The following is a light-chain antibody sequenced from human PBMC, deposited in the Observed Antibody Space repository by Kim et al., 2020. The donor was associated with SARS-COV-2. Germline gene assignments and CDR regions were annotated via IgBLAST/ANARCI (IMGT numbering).Light chain of an antibody. V-gene: IGLV3-19*01. CDR1: SLRIYY. J-gene: IGLJ2*01. CDR2: GKN. CDR3: NSRDSSGHHL. Sequence: VAWGQTVRITCEGDSLRIYYASWYQQKPGQGPGLVIYGKNNRPSGIPDRFSGSSSGNTASLTITGAQAEDEADYYCNSRDSSGHHLFGGGTQLTVL.